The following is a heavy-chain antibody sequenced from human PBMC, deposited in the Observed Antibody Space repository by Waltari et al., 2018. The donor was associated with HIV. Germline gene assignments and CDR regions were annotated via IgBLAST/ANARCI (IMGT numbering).Heavy chain of an antibody. Sequence: EVQLVESGGGLVQPGRSLRLSCTASGFTFGDYAMSWFRQAPGKGLEWVGFIRSKPYGGTTEYAASVKGRFTISRDDSKNIAYLHMNSLKTEDTAVYYCSRSYCTGGVCPFDYWGQGTLVTVSS. CDR1: GFTFGDYA. D-gene: IGHD2-8*02. V-gene: IGHV3-49*03. CDR3: SRSYCTGGVCPFDY. J-gene: IGHJ4*02. CDR2: IRSKPYGGTT.